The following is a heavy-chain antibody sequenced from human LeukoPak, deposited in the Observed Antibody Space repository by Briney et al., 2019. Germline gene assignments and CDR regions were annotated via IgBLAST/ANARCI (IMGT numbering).Heavy chain of an antibody. Sequence: ASVKVSCKASGYTFTSYDINWVRQATGQGLEWMGWMNPNSGNTGYAQKFQGRVTMTRNTSISTAYMELSSLRSEDTAVYYCAREGYSGYGGYYYGMDVWGKGTTVTVSS. CDR2: MNPNSGNT. CDR1: GYTFTSYD. CDR3: AREGYSGYGGYYYGMDV. V-gene: IGHV1-8*01. D-gene: IGHD5-12*01. J-gene: IGHJ6*04.